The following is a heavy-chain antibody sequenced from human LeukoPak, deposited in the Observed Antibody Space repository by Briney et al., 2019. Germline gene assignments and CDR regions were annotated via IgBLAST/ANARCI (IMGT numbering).Heavy chain of an antibody. Sequence: GGTLRLSCAASGLTFINFGMTWVRQAPGKGLEWVAFIRYDGSNKYYADSVKGRFTISRDNSKNTLYLQMNSLRAEDTAVYYCAKDAHFDYYYDSSGYFDYWGQGTLVTVSS. V-gene: IGHV3-30*02. CDR1: GLTFINFG. D-gene: IGHD3-22*01. J-gene: IGHJ4*02. CDR3: AKDAHFDYYYDSSGYFDY. CDR2: IRYDGSNK.